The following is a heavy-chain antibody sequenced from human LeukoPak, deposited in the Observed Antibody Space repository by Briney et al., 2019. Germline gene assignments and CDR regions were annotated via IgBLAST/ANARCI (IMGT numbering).Heavy chain of an antibody. Sequence: ASETLSLTCSVSDDSITMYYWTWIRQPPGKGLEWIGYVDHTGSTNFNPSLNGRVSISRDTTNNLFSLRLRSVTAADTAVYFCARGRVSSSTWYSTYYYYFYMDVWGKGTTVTVSS. CDR1: DDSITMYY. J-gene: IGHJ6*03. CDR3: ARGRVSSSTWYSTYYYYFYMDV. V-gene: IGHV4-59*01. D-gene: IGHD1-1*01. CDR2: VDHTGST.